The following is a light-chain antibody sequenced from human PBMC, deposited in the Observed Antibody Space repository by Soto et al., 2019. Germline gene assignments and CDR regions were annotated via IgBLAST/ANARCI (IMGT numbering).Light chain of an antibody. V-gene: IGLV2-14*01. J-gene: IGLJ2*01. CDR2: EVS. Sequence: QSVLTQPASVSGSLGQSITIPCTGTISDIGVYNYVAWYQHHPGKAPKLMLYEVSVRPSGVSNRFSGSKSGNTASLTISGLQAEDDADYYCTSSSNSVVVFGGGTKLNVL. CDR1: ISDIGVYNY. CDR3: TSSSNSVVV.